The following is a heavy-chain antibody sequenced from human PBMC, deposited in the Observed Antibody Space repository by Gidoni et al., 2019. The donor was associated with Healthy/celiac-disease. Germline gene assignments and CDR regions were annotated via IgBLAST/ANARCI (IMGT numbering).Heavy chain of an antibody. D-gene: IGHD6-13*01. J-gene: IGHJ4*02. CDR3: ARDIGQQLVN. CDR2: IYHSGRT. CDR1: GYSISSCYY. V-gene: IGHV4-38-2*02. Sequence: QVQLQESGPGLVKPSETLSLTCTVSGYSISSCYYWGWVRQPPGKGMEWIGSIYHSGRTYYNPSLKSRVTISVDTSKNQFSLKLSSVTAADTAVYYCARDIGQQLVNWGQGTLVTVSS.